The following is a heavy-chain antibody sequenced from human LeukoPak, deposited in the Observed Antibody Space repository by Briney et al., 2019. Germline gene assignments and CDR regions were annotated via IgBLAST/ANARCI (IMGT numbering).Heavy chain of an antibody. V-gene: IGHV3-23*01. CDR1: GFTFSSYA. J-gene: IGHJ1*01. D-gene: IGHD6-13*01. Sequence: GGPLRLSCAASGFTFSSYAMSWVRQAPGKGLEWVSAISGSGGSTYYADSVRGRFTISRDDSKNTLYLQMNSLRAEDTAVYYCAKSIAAAGLYEYFQHWGQGTLVTVSS. CDR3: AKSIAAAGLYEYFQH. CDR2: ISGSGGST.